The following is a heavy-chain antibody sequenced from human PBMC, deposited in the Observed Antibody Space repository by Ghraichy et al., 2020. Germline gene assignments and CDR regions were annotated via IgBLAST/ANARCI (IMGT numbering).Heavy chain of an antibody. D-gene: IGHD3-10*01. Sequence: SQTLSLTCTVSGGSIYRNGYYWTWIRQHPGKGLEWIGYMYYSGSTYYNPSLKSRVTILGDTSKNQFSLNLTSVTAADTAMYYCARAGGNWFDPWGQGSLVTVAS. J-gene: IGHJ5*02. CDR2: MYYSGST. CDR3: ARAGGNWFDP. CDR1: GGSIYRNGYY. V-gene: IGHV4-31*03.